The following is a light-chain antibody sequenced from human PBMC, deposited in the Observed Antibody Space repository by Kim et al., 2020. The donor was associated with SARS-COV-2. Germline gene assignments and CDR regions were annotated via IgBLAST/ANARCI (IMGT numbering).Light chain of an antibody. V-gene: IGLV1-44*01. Sequence: GQRITISCSGSRSNIGSNTVNWYQHVTGTAPKRLIFNKSRRPSGVPDRFSGSKSDTSASLVISGLQSEDEADYYCATWDDTLEGPVFGGGTQLTV. CDR2: NKS. J-gene: IGLJ3*02. CDR3: ATWDDTLEGPV. CDR1: RSNIGSNT.